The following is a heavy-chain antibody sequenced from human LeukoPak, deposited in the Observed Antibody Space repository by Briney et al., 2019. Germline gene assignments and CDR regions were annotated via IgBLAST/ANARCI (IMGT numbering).Heavy chain of an antibody. V-gene: IGHV2-5*02. CDR1: GISLSTSGVG. J-gene: IGHJ3*02. D-gene: IGHD3-22*01. CDR3: AHTMSYYYDTGGAFDI. CDR2: IYWDDDK. Sequence: ESGPTLVNPTQTLTLTCTFSGISLSTSGVGVGWIRQPPGKALEWLALIYWDDDKRYSPSLKSRLTITKDTSKNQVVLTMTNMDPVDTATYYCAHTMSYYYDTGGAFDIWGQGTMVTVSS.